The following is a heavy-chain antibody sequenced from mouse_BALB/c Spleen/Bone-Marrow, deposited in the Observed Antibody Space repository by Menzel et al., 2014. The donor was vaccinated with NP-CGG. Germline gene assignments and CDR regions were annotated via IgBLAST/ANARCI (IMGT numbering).Heavy chain of an antibody. CDR2: INPGSGGT. CDR1: GYAFTNYL. CDR3: ARRDYAMDY. Sequence: VKLQESGAELVRPGTSVKVSCKASGYAFTNYLIERVKQRPGQGLEWIGVINPGSGGTNYNEKFKGKATLTADKSSSTAYMQLSSLTSDDSAVYFCARRDYAMDYWGQGTSVTVSS. V-gene: IGHV1-54*01. J-gene: IGHJ4*01.